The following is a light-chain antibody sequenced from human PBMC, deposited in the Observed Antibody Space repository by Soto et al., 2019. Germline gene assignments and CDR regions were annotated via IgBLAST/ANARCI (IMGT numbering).Light chain of an antibody. CDR3: QHYNSYSEA. CDR1: QDISNY. CDR2: KAS. V-gene: IGKV1-5*03. Sequence: DIQMTQSPSSLSASVGDRVTITCQASQDISNYLNWYQQKPGKAPKLLISKASSLESGVPSRFSGSGSGTEFTLTISSLQPDDFATYYCQHYNSYSEAFDQGTKVDIK. J-gene: IGKJ1*01.